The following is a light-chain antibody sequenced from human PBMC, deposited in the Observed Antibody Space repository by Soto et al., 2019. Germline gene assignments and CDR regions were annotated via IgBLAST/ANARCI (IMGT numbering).Light chain of an antibody. Sequence: EIVLTQSPATLSLSPGERATLSCRASQSVGSSLAWYXQKPGQAPRLLINDSSNRATGIQARFSGSGSGTDFTLTISSLEPEDLAIYYCQQRNDWPLTFGGGTKVDIK. J-gene: IGKJ4*01. V-gene: IGKV3-11*01. CDR3: QQRNDWPLT. CDR2: DSS. CDR1: QSVGSS.